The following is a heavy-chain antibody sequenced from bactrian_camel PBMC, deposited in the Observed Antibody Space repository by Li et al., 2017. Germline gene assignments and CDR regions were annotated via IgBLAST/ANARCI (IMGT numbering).Heavy chain of an antibody. CDR3: AADVGSMSGNCRPNY. CDR1: GLAFSTSC. Sequence: QVQLVESGGGSVQAGGSLTLSCAASGLAFSTSCMAWFRQAPGKEREAVASISTDGGSTDYAGSVKGRFTAAKDTAKKTLYLQMNSLKPEDTAMYYCAADVGSMSGNCRPNYWGQGTQVTVS. CDR2: ISTDGGST. D-gene: IGHD6*01. J-gene: IGHJ4*01. V-gene: IGHV3S1*01.